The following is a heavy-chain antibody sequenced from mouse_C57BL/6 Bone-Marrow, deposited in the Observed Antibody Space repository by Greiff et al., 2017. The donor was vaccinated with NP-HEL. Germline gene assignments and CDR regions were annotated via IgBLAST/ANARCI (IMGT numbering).Heavy chain of an antibody. CDR1: GFTFSSYA. V-gene: IGHV5-4*01. Sequence: EVQGVESGGGLVKPGGSLKLSCAASGFTFSSYAMYWVRQTPEKRLEWVATISDGGSYTYYPDNFKGRVTISRDNAKNTLYLQMRHLKSEDTARYYCAPRSKAWFAYWGQGTRVTVSA. CDR3: APRSKAWFAY. J-gene: IGHJ3*01. D-gene: IGHD2-10*02. CDR2: ISDGGSYT.